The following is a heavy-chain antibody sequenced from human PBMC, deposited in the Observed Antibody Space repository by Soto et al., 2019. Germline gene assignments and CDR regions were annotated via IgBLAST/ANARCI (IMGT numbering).Heavy chain of an antibody. CDR2: IKQDGSEK. CDR3: ARVSDGAARPDYYYMDV. V-gene: IGHV3-7*01. J-gene: IGHJ6*03. D-gene: IGHD6-6*01. Sequence: EVQLVESGGGLVQPGGSLRLSCAASGFTFSSYWMSWVRQAPGKRLEWVANIKQDGSEKYYVDSVKGRFTISRDNAKNSLYLQMNSLRAEDTAVYYCARVSDGAARPDYYYMDVWGKGTTVTVSS. CDR1: GFTFSSYW.